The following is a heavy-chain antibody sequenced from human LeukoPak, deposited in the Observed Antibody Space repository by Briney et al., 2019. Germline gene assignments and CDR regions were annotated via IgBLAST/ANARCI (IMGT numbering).Heavy chain of an antibody. V-gene: IGHV3-11*03. CDR1: GFSFSDYY. Sequence: GGSLRLSCAASGFSFSDYYMSWIRQAPGKGLEWVSYISGSTSYTDYADSVKGRFTISRDNAKNSLYLQMNSLRAEDTAVYYCARTLVAAPDSKGGPSGQGTLVTVPS. CDR2: ISGSTSYT. J-gene: IGHJ5*02. D-gene: IGHD6-13*01. CDR3: ARTLVAAPDSKGGP.